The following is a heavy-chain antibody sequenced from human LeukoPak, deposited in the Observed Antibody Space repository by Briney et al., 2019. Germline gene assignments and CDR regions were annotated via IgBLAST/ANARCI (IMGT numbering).Heavy chain of an antibody. CDR1: GDSVSGNSVS. D-gene: IGHD1-1*01. CDR2: TYRRSKWYN. Sequence: SQTLSLTCAISGDSVSGNSVSWYWIRQSPSRGLEWLGRTYRRSKWYNDYAVSVKSRVTINPDASKNQFSLHLNSVTPEDTAVYYCARAYNFAFGYWGQGTLVTVSS. V-gene: IGHV6-1*01. J-gene: IGHJ4*02. CDR3: ARAYNFAFGY.